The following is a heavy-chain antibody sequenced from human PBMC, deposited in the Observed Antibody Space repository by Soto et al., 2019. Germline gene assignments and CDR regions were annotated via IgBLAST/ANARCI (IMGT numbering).Heavy chain of an antibody. V-gene: IGHV3-30*18. CDR1: GFTFSSYG. Sequence: QVQLVESGGGVVQPGRSLRLSCAASGFTFSSYGMHWVRQAPGKGLEWVAVISYDGSNKYYADSVKGRFTISRDNSKNTLYLQMNSLRAEDTAVYYCANSLTGTTGGASYYGMDVWGQGTTVTVSS. CDR2: ISYDGSNK. J-gene: IGHJ6*02. CDR3: ANSLTGTTGGASYYGMDV. D-gene: IGHD1-7*01.